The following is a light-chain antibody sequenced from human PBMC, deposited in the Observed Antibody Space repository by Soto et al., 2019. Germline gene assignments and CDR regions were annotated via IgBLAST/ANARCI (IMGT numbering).Light chain of an antibody. J-gene: IGKJ5*01. CDR1: QSVSSSD. Sequence: EIVLTQSPGTLSLSPGEKATLSCRASQSVSSSDLAWYQPKPGQAPRLLIYGASSRATGIPDRFSGSWSGTDCTLTISRLEPEDFVLYYCQHFLAFGQGTRLEIK. V-gene: IGKV3-20*01. CDR3: QHFLA. CDR2: GAS.